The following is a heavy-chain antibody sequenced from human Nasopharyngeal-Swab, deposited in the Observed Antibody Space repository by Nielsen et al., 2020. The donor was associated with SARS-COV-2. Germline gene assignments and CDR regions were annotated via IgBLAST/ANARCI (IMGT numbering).Heavy chain of an antibody. CDR2: ISAYNGYT. D-gene: IGHD3-22*01. CDR3: AKCQRPTNSYDTYLDF. J-gene: IGHJ4*02. Sequence: AAVKVSCKTSGYSFSAYEIGWVRQAPGQGREGMGWISAYNGYTRFAPNFQGRVSMTTDTTTSTAYMELRSLRSDDTAVYYCAKCQRPTNSYDTYLDFWAQGTLVTVSS. CDR1: GYSFSAYE. V-gene: IGHV1-18*04.